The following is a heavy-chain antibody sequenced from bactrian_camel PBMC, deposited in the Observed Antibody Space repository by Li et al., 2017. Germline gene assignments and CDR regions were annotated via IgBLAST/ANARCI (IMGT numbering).Heavy chain of an antibody. Sequence: DVGWYRQAPGDECELVATINGDGDTTYADSAKGRFTISKNFAKNTLYRQMNNLKPEDTAKYYCARDASRVYGSASWSHYANCGHWGQGTQVTVS. CDR2: INGDGDT. D-gene: IGHD2*01. CDR3: ARDASRVYGSASWSHYANCGH. V-gene: IGHV3S53*01. J-gene: IGHJ4*01. CDR1: D.